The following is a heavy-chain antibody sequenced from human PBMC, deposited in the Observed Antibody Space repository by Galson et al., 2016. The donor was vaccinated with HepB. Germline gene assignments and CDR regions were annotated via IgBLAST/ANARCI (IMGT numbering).Heavy chain of an antibody. D-gene: IGHD1-26*01. CDR1: GFTLSTYA. CDR2: SSDTGATT. CDR3: AASGSYLAADY. V-gene: IGHV3-23*01. J-gene: IGHJ4*02. Sequence: SLRLSCAASGFTLSTYAMSWVRQAPGKGLEWVSSSSDTGATTYYADSVKGRFTISRDNSKNTLYLNMRSLRPEDPAVYYCAASGSYLAADYWGQGTLFTVSS.